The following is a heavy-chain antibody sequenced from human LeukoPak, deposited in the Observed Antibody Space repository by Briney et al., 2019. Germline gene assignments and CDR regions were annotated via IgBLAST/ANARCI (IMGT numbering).Heavy chain of an antibody. CDR3: AREMAV. Sequence: GGSLRLSCAASGFNFGTYSMHWARQAPGKGLEWVAVIWYDGSNEDYVDSVKGRFTISRDNSKNTLYLQMNSLRAEDTAVYYCAREMAVWGQGALVTVSS. V-gene: IGHV3-33*01. CDR1: GFNFGTYS. CDR2: IWYDGSNE. D-gene: IGHD2-8*01. J-gene: IGHJ4*02.